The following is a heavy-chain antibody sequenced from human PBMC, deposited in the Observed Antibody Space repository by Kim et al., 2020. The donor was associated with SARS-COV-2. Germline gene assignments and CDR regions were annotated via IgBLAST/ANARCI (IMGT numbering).Heavy chain of an antibody. CDR1: GFTFSSYE. J-gene: IGHJ4*02. V-gene: IGHV3-48*03. Sequence: GGSLRLSCAASGFTFSSYEMNWVRQAPGKGLEWVSYISSSGSTIYYADSVKGRFTISRDNAKNSLYLQMNSLRAEDTAVYYCARGGTLYYYDSSGYYSFDYWGQGTLVTVSS. CDR3: ARGGTLYYYDSSGYYSFDY. CDR2: ISSSGSTI. D-gene: IGHD3-22*01.